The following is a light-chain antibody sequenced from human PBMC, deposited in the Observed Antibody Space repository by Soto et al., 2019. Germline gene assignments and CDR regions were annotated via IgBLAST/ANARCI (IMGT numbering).Light chain of an antibody. CDR3: QQPYSWPVT. Sequence: EIVLTQSPATLSLSPGERATLSCRASQSITNYLGWYQQKPGQAPRLLIYATSNRATGIPARFSGSGSGTDFTLTISSLEPEDFSVYYCQQPYSWPVTFGQGTRLEIK. V-gene: IGKV3-11*01. CDR1: QSITNY. J-gene: IGKJ5*01. CDR2: ATS.